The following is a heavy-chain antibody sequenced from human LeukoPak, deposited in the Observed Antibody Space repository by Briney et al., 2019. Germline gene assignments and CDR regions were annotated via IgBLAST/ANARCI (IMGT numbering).Heavy chain of an antibody. D-gene: IGHD3-3*01. V-gene: IGHV3-23*01. Sequence: PGGSLRLSCAASGFTFSSYAMSWVRQALGKGLEWVSAIGGSGGSTYYADSVKGRFTISRDNSKNTLYLQMNSLRAEDTAVYYCAKDELEGRQPLDYWGQGTLVTVSS. CDR1: GFTFSSYA. CDR2: IGGSGGST. CDR3: AKDELEGRQPLDY. J-gene: IGHJ4*02.